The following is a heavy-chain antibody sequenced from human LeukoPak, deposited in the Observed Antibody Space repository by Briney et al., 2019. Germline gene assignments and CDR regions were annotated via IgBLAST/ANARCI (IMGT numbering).Heavy chain of an antibody. CDR1: GFTFSSYA. D-gene: IGHD3-3*01. J-gene: IGHJ4*02. V-gene: IGHV3-23*01. CDR3: AKALSITIFGVVKYFDY. CDR2: ISGSGGST. Sequence: GGSLRLSCAASGFTFSSYAVSWVRRAPGKGLEWVSAISGSGGSTYYADSVKGRFTISRDNSKNTLYLQMNSLRAEDTAVYYCAKALSITIFGVVKYFDYWGQGTLVTVSS.